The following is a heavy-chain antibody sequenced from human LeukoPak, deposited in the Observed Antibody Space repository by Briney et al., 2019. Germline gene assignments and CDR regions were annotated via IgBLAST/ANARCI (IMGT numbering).Heavy chain of an antibody. CDR1: GFTFSSYS. CDR3: ADFGGGRGN. J-gene: IGHJ4*02. CDR2: ISSSSSTI. D-gene: IGHD3-16*01. Sequence: GGSLRLSCAASGFTFSSYSMNWVRQALGKGLEWVSYISSSSSTIYYADPVKGRFTISRDNAKNSLYLQMNSLRAEDTAVYYCADFGGGRGNWGQGTLVTVSS. V-gene: IGHV3-48*01.